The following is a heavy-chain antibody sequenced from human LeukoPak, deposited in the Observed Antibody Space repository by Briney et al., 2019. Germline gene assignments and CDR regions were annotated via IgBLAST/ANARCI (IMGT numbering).Heavy chain of an antibody. CDR1: GGSFSGYY. D-gene: IGHD2-15*01. V-gene: IGHV4-34*01. Sequence: SSETLSLTCAVYGGSFSGYYWSWIRQPPGKGPEWIGEINHSGSTNYNPSLKSRVTISVDTSKNQFSLKLSSVTAADTAVYYCARRSYVCSGGSCYPSLDYWGQGTLVTVSS. J-gene: IGHJ4*02. CDR3: ARRSYVCSGGSCYPSLDY. CDR2: INHSGST.